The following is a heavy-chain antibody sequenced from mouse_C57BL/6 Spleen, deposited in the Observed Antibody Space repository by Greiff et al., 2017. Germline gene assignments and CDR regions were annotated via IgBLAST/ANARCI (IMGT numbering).Heavy chain of an antibody. V-gene: IGHV14-3*01. CDR2: IDPANGNT. Sequence: EVQLQQSVAELVRPGASVKLSCTASGFNIKNTYMHWVKQRPEQGLEWIGRIDPANGNTKYAPQFQGKAPITADTSSNTAYLRLISLTSEDTAIYYCATHYYGSSYDYFDYWGKGTTLTVSS. CDR3: ATHYYGSSYDYFDY. D-gene: IGHD1-1*01. J-gene: IGHJ2*01. CDR1: GFNIKNTY.